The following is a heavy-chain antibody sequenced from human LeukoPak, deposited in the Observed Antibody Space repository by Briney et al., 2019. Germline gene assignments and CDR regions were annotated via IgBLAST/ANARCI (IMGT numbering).Heavy chain of an antibody. D-gene: IGHD3-10*01. Sequence: GGSLRLSCAASGFTFSSYWMHWVRQAPGKGLVWVSRINSDGTTTYADSVKGRFTISRDNAKNTLYLQTNRLRAEDTALYYCASAYYYRLPDWGQGTLVTVSS. J-gene: IGHJ4*02. CDR3: ASAYYYRLPD. CDR1: GFTFSSYW. CDR2: INSDGTT. V-gene: IGHV3-74*01.